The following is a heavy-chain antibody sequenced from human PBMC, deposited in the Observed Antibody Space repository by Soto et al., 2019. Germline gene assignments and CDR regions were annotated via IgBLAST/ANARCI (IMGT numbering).Heavy chain of an antibody. V-gene: IGHV4-59*01. D-gene: IGHD3-3*01. J-gene: IGHJ6*03. Sequence: SETLSLTCTVSGGSISSYYWSWIRQPPGKGLEWIGYVYSSGRTNYNPSLKSRVTISLDTSKNQFSLRLSSVTAADTAVYYCARAKSYDFWSSYPRPYFGYYYMDVWGKGTTVTVSS. CDR3: ARAKSYDFWSSYPRPYFGYYYMDV. CDR1: GGSISSYY. CDR2: VYSSGRT.